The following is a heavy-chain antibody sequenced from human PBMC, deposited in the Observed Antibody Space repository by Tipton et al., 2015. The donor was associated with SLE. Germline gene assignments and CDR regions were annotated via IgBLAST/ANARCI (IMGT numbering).Heavy chain of an antibody. Sequence: TLSLTCTVSGYSISSGYYWGRIRQPPGKGLEWSGSIYHSGSTYYNPSLKSRVTTSVDTSKNQFSLKLSSVTAADTAVYYCAREGDYDSSGSYYFDYWGQGTLVTVSS. J-gene: IGHJ4*02. CDR1: GYSISSGYY. CDR3: AREGDYDSSGSYYFDY. CDR2: IYHSGST. D-gene: IGHD3-22*01. V-gene: IGHV4-38-2*02.